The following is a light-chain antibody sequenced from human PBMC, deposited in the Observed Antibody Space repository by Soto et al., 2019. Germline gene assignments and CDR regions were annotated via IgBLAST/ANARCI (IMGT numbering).Light chain of an antibody. Sequence: DIQMTQSPSFVSASVGDRVTITCRASQGISSWLAWYQHKPGRAPKLLIHAASSLESGVPSRFSGSGSWTDFTLAISRLQPEDFATFYWQQTTSFPLTFGGGTKVQIK. J-gene: IGKJ4*01. CDR1: QGISSW. CDR3: QQTTSFPLT. CDR2: AAS. V-gene: IGKV1-12*01.